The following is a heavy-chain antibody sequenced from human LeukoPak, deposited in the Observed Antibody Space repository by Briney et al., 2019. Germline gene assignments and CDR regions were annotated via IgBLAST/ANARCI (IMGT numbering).Heavy chain of an antibody. CDR1: GGSFSGYY. Sequence: SETLSLTCAVYGGSFSGYYWSWIRQPPGKGLEWIGEINHSGSTNYNPSLKSRVTISVDTSKNQFSLKLSSVTAADTAVYYCARRRPGGYCSSTSCPSYFDLWGRGTLVTVSS. J-gene: IGHJ2*01. D-gene: IGHD2-2*01. CDR3: ARRRPGGYCSSTSCPSYFDL. CDR2: INHSGST. V-gene: IGHV4-34*01.